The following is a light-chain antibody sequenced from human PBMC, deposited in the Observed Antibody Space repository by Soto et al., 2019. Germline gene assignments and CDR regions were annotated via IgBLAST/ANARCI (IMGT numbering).Light chain of an antibody. Sequence: QMPPSPSSLSASVGENIIITCRASRDVGSDVSWYQQKPGQAPKLLIYAASNLYTGVPSRFSGSRSGTEFTLTISSLQPEDFASYYCLQDYGDSWTFGQGTKVDIK. V-gene: IGKV1-6*01. CDR3: LQDYGDSWT. CDR2: AAS. J-gene: IGKJ1*01. CDR1: RDVGSD.